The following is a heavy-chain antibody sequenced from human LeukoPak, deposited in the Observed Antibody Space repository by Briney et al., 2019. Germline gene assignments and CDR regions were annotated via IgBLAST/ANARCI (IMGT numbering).Heavy chain of an antibody. J-gene: IGHJ4*02. CDR2: INPNSGGT. CDR1: GYTFIGYY. CDR3: ARVASSWYGDYVDY. V-gene: IGHV1-2*02. D-gene: IGHD6-13*01. Sequence: GASVKVSCMASGYTFIGYYMHWVRQAPEQGLEWMGWINPNSGGTTYAQSFQGRVTMTRDTSINTVYMELSSLTSDDTAVYYCARVASSWYGDYVDYWGQGTLVSVSS.